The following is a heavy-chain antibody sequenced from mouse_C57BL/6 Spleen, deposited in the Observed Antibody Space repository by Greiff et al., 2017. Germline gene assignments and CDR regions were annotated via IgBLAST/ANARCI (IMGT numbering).Heavy chain of an antibody. D-gene: IGHD1-1*01. V-gene: IGHV3-3*01. CDR1: GFSINSDCY. CDR3: ARSTPTVVATGWYFDV. Sequence: EVKLQESGPSLVRPSQTLSLTCTVTGFSINSDCYWIWIRQFPGNKLEYIGYTFYSGITYYNPSLESRTYITRDTSKNQFSLKLSSVTTEDTATYYCARSTPTVVATGWYFDVWGTGTTVTVSS. J-gene: IGHJ1*03. CDR2: TFYSGIT.